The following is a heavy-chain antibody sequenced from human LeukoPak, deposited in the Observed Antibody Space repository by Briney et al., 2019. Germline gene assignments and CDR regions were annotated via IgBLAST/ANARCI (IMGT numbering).Heavy chain of an antibody. CDR3: ARDLEAVGWFDP. CDR2: IYYSGST. V-gene: IGHV4-59*01. J-gene: IGHJ5*02. CDR1: GGSISSYY. D-gene: IGHD6-19*01. Sequence: SETLSLTCTVSGGSISSYYWSWIRQPPGKGLEWIGYIYYSGSTNYNPSLKSRVTISVDTSKNQFSPKLSSVTAADTAVYYCARDLEAVGWFDPWGQGTLVTVSS.